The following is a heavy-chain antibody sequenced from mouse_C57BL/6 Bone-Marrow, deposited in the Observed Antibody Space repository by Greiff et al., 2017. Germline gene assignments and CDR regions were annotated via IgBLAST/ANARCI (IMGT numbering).Heavy chain of an antibody. CDR1: GYTFTSYG. D-gene: IGHD2-4*01. V-gene: IGHV1-81*01. CDR2: IYPRSGNT. Sequence: VQRVESGAELARPGASVKLSCKASGYTFTSYGISWVKQRTGQGLEWIGEIYPRSGNTYYNEKFKGKATLTADKSSSTAYMELRSLTSEDSAVYVCARSSYDSLAMDYWGQGTSVTVSS. J-gene: IGHJ4*01. CDR3: ARSSYDSLAMDY.